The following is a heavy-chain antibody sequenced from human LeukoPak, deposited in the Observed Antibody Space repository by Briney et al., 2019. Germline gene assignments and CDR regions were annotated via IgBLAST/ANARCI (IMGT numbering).Heavy chain of an antibody. CDR3: AKSRLSGINDAFDI. V-gene: IGHV3-23*01. CDR1: GFTFSSYG. Sequence: PGGSLRLSCAASGFTFSSYGMSWVRQAPGKGLEWVSAISGSGVITFYADSVKGRFTISRDNSKNTLYLQMNSLRAEDTALYYCAKSRLSGINDAFDIWGQGTMVTVSS. CDR2: ISGSGVIT. D-gene: IGHD3-3*01. J-gene: IGHJ3*02.